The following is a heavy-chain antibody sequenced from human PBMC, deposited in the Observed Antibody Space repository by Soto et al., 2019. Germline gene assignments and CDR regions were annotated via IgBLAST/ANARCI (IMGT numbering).Heavy chain of an antibody. CDR2: ISPYNGVT. Sequence: QVNLVQSGAELKKPGASVKVSCRASGYTFSTYGISWVRQAPGQGLEWVGWISPYNGVTKYAQKGQVRVIMTTDTSASTALKEVKSVRSGDTSFYFCARMGGAAMFDLDYWGLGTLVFVSS. V-gene: IGHV1-18*04. D-gene: IGHD3-10*02. J-gene: IGHJ4*02. CDR3: ARMGGAAMFDLDY. CDR1: GYTFSTYG.